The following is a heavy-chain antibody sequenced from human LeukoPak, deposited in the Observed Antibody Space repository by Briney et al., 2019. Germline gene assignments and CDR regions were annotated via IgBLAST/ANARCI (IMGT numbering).Heavy chain of an antibody. CDR1: GGSISSYY. CDR2: IYTSGST. Sequence: TSETLSLTCTDSGGSISSYYWSWIRQPAGKGLEWIGRIYTSGSTNYNPSLKSRVTMSVDTSKNQFSLKLSSVTAADTAVYYCARSSITIFGVVISPFGYWGQGTLVTVSS. V-gene: IGHV4-4*07. D-gene: IGHD3-3*01. J-gene: IGHJ4*02. CDR3: ARSSITIFGVVISPFGY.